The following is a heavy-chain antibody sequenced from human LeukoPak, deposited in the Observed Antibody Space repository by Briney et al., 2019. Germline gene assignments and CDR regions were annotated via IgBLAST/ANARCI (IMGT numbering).Heavy chain of an antibody. J-gene: IGHJ4*02. Sequence: NASETLSLTCAVYGGSFSGYYWSWIRQPPGKGLEWIGEINHSGSTNYNPSLKSRVTISVDTSKNQFSLKLSSVTAADTAVYYCARGRGSSWLYYFDYWGQGTLVTVSS. CDR1: GGSFSGYY. V-gene: IGHV4-34*01. CDR3: ARGRGSSWLYYFDY. CDR2: INHSGST. D-gene: IGHD6-13*01.